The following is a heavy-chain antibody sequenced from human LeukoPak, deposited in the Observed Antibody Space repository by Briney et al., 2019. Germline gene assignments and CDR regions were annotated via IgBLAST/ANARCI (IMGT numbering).Heavy chain of an antibody. CDR3: AKDSAFYYIDV. J-gene: IGHJ6*03. V-gene: IGHV3-30*02. CDR1: GFTFNNYG. CDR2: IRYNGNNQ. Sequence: QPGGSLRLSCAASGFTFNNYGMHWVRQAPAKGLEWVAFIRYNGNNQYYADSVKGRFTISRDNSKNTLYLQMNSLKGDDTAVYYCAKDSAFYYIDVWGKGTTVIISS. D-gene: IGHD3-10*01.